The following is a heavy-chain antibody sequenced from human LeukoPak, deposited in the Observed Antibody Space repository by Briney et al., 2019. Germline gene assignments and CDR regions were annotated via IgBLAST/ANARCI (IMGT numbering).Heavy chain of an antibody. CDR3: TKRPSTGGFDI. J-gene: IGHJ3*02. V-gene: IGHV3-23*01. CDR2: ISGSG. D-gene: IGHD2-8*02. CDR1: GFTFSSYA. Sequence: TGGSLRLSCAASGFTFSSYAMNWVRQAPGKGLEWVSGISGSGYYADSVKGRFTISRDNSKNTLYLQMNSLRAEDTAVYYCTKRPSTGGFDIWGQGTMVTVSS.